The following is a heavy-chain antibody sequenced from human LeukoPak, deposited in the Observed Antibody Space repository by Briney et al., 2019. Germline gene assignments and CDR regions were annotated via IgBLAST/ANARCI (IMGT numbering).Heavy chain of an antibody. D-gene: IGHD3-3*01. V-gene: IGHV1-69*13. CDR1: GGTFSSYA. CDR3: AKSDRIYDDLRPSLN. J-gene: IGHJ4*02. Sequence: GASVKVSCKASGGTFSSYAISWVRQAPGQGLEWMGGIIPIFGTANYAQKFQGRVTITADESTSTAYMELSSLRSEDTAVYYCAKSDRIYDDLRPSLNWGQGTLVTVSS. CDR2: IIPIFGTA.